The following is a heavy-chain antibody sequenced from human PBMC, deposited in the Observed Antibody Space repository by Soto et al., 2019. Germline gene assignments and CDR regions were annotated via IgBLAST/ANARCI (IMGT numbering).Heavy chain of an antibody. CDR3: AINADV. Sequence: QVQLQESGPGLVKPSETLSLTCTVSGASISGHVWSWIRQPPGKGLEWIAYIYNSGSSYNPSLKSRVTISVDTSKNQLSLKLSSVTAADSAVYYCAINADVWGQGTTVTVSS. CDR2: IYNSGS. J-gene: IGHJ6*02. V-gene: IGHV4-59*08. CDR1: GASISGHV.